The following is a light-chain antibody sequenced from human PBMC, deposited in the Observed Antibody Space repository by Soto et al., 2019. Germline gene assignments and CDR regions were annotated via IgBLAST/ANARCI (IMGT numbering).Light chain of an antibody. CDR1: SSDVGGYNY. J-gene: IGLJ2*01. Sequence: QSALTQPASVSGSPGQSITISCTGTSSDVGGYNYVSWYQQHPGKAPKLKIYEVSNRPSGVSNRFSGSKSGNTASLTISGLQDDDEADYYCSSYTSSSTLVFGGGTKLTVL. CDR2: EVS. CDR3: SSYTSSSTLV. V-gene: IGLV2-14*01.